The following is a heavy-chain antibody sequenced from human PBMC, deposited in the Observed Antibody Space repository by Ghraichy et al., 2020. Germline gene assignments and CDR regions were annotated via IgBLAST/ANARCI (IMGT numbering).Heavy chain of an antibody. Sequence: SQTLSLTCAVYGGPFSGYYWSWIRQPPGKGLEWIGQINHDGSTDYNPSLKSRVTISLDRSQDQFSLRLTSVTAADTAIYYCATLSGELATPTAWATVYYFDYWDQGALVTVSS. D-gene: IGHD3-3*02. V-gene: IGHV4-34*01. J-gene: IGHJ4*02. CDR3: ATLSGELATPTAWATVYYFDY. CDR2: INHDGST. CDR1: GGPFSGYY.